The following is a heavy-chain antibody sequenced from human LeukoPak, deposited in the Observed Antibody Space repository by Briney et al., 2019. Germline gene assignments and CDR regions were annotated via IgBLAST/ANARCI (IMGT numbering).Heavy chain of an antibody. V-gene: IGHV3-30*19. J-gene: IGHJ4*02. Sequence: PGGSLRLSCAASGFTFSSYGMHWGRQAPGKGVEWVAVIAADGKDKHHADSVKGRFTISRDNSKNTLYLQMNSLRTEDTAVYYCARDVRRAARYYFDYWGQGTLVTVSS. D-gene: IGHD6-25*01. CDR3: ARDVRRAARYYFDY. CDR2: IAADGKDK. CDR1: GFTFSSYG.